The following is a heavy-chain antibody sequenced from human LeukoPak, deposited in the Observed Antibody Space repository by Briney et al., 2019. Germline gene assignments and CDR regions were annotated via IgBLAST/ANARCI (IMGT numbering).Heavy chain of an antibody. Sequence: GGSLRLSCAASGFTFSSYAMGWVRQAPGKGLEWVSAISGSGGSTYYADSVKGRFTISRDNSKNTLYLQMNSLRAEDTAVYYCASQKMSRIAAAGTVPLGYWGQGTLVTVSS. J-gene: IGHJ4*02. CDR2: ISGSGGST. CDR3: ASQKMSRIAAAGTVPLGY. V-gene: IGHV3-23*01. D-gene: IGHD6-13*01. CDR1: GFTFSSYA.